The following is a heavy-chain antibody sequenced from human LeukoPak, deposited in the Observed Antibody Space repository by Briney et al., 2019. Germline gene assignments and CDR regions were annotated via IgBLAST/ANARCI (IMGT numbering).Heavy chain of an antibody. J-gene: IGHJ4*02. CDR2: ISYDGSNK. D-gene: IGHD4-17*01. V-gene: IGHV3-30*18. Sequence: PGGSLRLSCAASGFTFSSYGMHWVRQAPGKGLEWVAVISYDGSNKYYADSVKGRFTISRDNSKNTLYLQMNSLRAEDTAVYYCAKGDDYGDYGPVWDWGQGTLVTVSS. CDR1: GFTFSSYG. CDR3: AKGDDYGDYGPVWD.